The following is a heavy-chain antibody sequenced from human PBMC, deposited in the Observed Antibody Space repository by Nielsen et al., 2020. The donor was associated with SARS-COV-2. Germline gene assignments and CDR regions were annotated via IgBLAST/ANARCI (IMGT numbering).Heavy chain of an antibody. J-gene: IGHJ4*02. CDR3: ARDSLTTDDSSGYYYWYFDY. Sequence: GGSLRLSCAASGFTFSSYAMHWVRQAPGKGLEWVAVISYDGSNKYYADSVKGRFTISRDNSKNTLYLQMNSLRAENTAVYYCARDSLTTDDSSGYYYWYFDYWGQGTLVTVSS. V-gene: IGHV3-30-3*01. D-gene: IGHD3-22*01. CDR1: GFTFSSYA. CDR2: ISYDGSNK.